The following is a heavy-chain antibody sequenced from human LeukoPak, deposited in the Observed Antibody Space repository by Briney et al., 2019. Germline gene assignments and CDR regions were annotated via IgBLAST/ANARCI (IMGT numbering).Heavy chain of an antibody. J-gene: IGHJ4*02. Sequence: PGGSLRLSCAASGFTFSSYAMSWVRQAPGKGLEWVSGISGGGGSTYYADSVKGRFTISRDNSKNTLYLQMNSLRAEDTAVYYCARIAVAGLNYFDYWGQGTLVTVSS. CDR2: ISGGGGST. V-gene: IGHV3-23*01. D-gene: IGHD6-19*01. CDR1: GFTFSSYA. CDR3: ARIAVAGLNYFDY.